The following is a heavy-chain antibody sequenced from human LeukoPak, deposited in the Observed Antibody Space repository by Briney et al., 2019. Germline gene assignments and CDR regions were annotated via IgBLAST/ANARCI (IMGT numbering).Heavy chain of an antibody. D-gene: IGHD3-22*01. J-gene: IGHJ5*02. V-gene: IGHV3-33*01. Sequence: PGGSLRLSCEASGFTFGSYGMHWVRQAPGKGRERVAGIWNDGNDKYYADSVKGRFTISRDNSKNTLYLQMNSLRAEDTAVYYCARERGTDPLPNGYYYDSSGSYAGPFDPWGQGTLVTVSS. CDR2: IWNDGNDK. CDR3: ARERGTDPLPNGYYYDSSGSYAGPFDP. CDR1: GFTFGSYG.